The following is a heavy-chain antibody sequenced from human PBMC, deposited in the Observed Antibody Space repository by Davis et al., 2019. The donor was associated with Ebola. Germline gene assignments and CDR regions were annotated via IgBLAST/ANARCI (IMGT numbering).Heavy chain of an antibody. CDR1: GFTSHDYA. J-gene: IGHJ5*01. V-gene: IGHV3-20*01. CDR3: ARVNAVTGYSRFDS. Sequence: GSLTLSCPASGFTSHDYAMTWVRPAPGKGLEWVSGINWNGGSTGYADSVKGRFTIPRDNAKNSLYLRLNSLRAEDTALYHCARVNAVTGYSRFDSWGQGTLVTVSS. D-gene: IGHD3-9*01. CDR2: INWNGGST.